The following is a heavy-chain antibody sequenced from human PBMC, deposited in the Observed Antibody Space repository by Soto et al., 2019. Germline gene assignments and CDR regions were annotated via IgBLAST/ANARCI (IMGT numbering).Heavy chain of an antibody. J-gene: IGHJ6*02. CDR1: GFNFNTYW. Sequence: DVQLVESGGGLVQPGGSLRLSCAASGFNFNTYWMYWVRQAPGKGLEWVANTDTDGSRKNYVDSVKGRFITSRDNAKNSLFLHMNSLRAEDTAVYYCGRVPLDGNYANGVDVWGQGTTVTVSS. V-gene: IGHV3-7*03. CDR3: GRVPLDGNYANGVDV. CDR2: TDTDGSRK. D-gene: IGHD4-17*01.